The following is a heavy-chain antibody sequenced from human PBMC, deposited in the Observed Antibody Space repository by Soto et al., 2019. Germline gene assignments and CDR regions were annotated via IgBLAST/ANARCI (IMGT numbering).Heavy chain of an antibody. CDR3: ARGQGLLRYGYSDY. CDR2: IKQDGSEK. D-gene: IGHD3-9*01. Sequence: GGALRLSCAASGFTFSNCCMSWVRQAPGKGLEWVANIKQDGSEKWYVDSVKGRFTISRDNAKKSLYLPMNSLSVEDTAVYYCARGQGLLRYGYSDYWGQGTPVTVSS. J-gene: IGHJ4*02. V-gene: IGHV3-7*02. CDR1: GFTFSNCC.